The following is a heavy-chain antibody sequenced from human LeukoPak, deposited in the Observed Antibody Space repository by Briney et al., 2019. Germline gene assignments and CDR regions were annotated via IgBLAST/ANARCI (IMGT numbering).Heavy chain of an antibody. CDR2: ISYDGSNK. J-gene: IGHJ4*02. CDR3: ARDGTRYYDYVWGSYLDY. D-gene: IGHD3-16*01. V-gene: IGHV3-30-3*01. CDR1: GFTLSSYA. Sequence: GGSLRLSCAASGFTLSSYAMHWVRQAPGKGLEWVAVISYDGSNKYYADSVKGRFTISRDNSKNTLYLQMNSLRAEDTAVYYCARDGTRYYDYVWGSYLDYWGQGTLVTVSS.